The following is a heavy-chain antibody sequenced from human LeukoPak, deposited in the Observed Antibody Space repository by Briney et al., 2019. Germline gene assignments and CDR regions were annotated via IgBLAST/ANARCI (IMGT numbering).Heavy chain of an antibody. J-gene: IGHJ4*02. CDR2: IIPIFGTA. CDR3: ARDPCGGYFDY. CDR1: GGTFSSYV. V-gene: IGHV1-69*13. Sequence: SVKVSCKASGGTFSSYVISWVRQAPGQGLEWMGGIIPIFGTANYAQMFQGRVTITADESTSTAYMELSSLRSEDTAVYYCARDPCGGYFDYWGQGTLLTVSS.